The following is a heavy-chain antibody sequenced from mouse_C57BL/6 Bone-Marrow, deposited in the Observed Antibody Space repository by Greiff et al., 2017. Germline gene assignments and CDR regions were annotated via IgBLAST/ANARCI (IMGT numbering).Heavy chain of an antibody. Sequence: QVQLQQPGAELVKPGASVKLSCKASGYTFTNYWMHWVKQRPGQGLEWIGMMHPNGGSPDYNEKFKSEATLSGDKSSRTAYMELSSLTSEDSAVYYCERSYACGDHTVDYWGQGTSVTVSS. CDR1: GYTFTNYW. CDR2: MHPNGGSP. J-gene: IGHJ4*01. CDR3: ERSYACGDHTVDY. V-gene: IGHV1-64*01. D-gene: IGHD6-5*01.